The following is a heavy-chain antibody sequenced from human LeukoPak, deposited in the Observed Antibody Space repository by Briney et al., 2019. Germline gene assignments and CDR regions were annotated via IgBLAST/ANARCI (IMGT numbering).Heavy chain of an antibody. D-gene: IGHD6-19*01. CDR3: ARDKAVAGPYYYYYYGMDV. J-gene: IGHJ6*02. CDR1: GFTFSSYA. CDR2: ISYDGSNK. Sequence: PGRSLRLSCAASGFTFSSYATHWVRQVPGKGLGWVAVISYDGSNKYYADSVKGRFTISRDNSKNTLYLQMNSLRAEDTAVYYCARDKAVAGPYYYYYYGMDVWGQGTTVTVSS. V-gene: IGHV3-30-3*01.